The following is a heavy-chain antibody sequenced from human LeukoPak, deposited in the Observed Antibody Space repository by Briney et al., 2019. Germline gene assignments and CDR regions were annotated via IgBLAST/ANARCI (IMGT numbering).Heavy chain of an antibody. CDR1: GFTFSSYA. J-gene: IGHJ4*02. CDR2: ISGSGGST. V-gene: IGHV3-23*01. D-gene: IGHD6-19*01. CDR3: AKWAAVAGTYFDY. Sequence: QSGGSLRLSCAASGFTFSSYAMSWVRQAPGKGLEWVSAISGSGGSTYYADSVKGRFTISRDNSKNTLYLQTNSLRAEDTAVYYCAKWAAVAGTYFDYWGQGTLVTVSS.